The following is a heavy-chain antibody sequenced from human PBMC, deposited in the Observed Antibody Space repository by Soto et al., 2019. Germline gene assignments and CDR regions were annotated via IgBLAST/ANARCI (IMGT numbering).Heavy chain of an antibody. Sequence: ASVKVSCKASGYTFTSYGISWVRQAPGQGLEWMGWISAYNGNTNYAQKLQGRVTMTTDTSTSTAYMELRSLRSEDTAVYYCAGEGGAYCSGGSCYDGGYYYYGMDVWGQGTTVTVS. CDR2: ISAYNGNT. V-gene: IGHV1-18*04. CDR3: AGEGGAYCSGGSCYDGGYYYYGMDV. D-gene: IGHD2-15*01. CDR1: GYTFTSYG. J-gene: IGHJ6*02.